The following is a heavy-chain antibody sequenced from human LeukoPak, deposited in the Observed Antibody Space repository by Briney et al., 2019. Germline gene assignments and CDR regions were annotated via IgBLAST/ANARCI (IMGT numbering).Heavy chain of an antibody. J-gene: IGHJ3*02. Sequence: SETLSLTCTVSGGSISSGGYYWSWIRQHPGKGLEWIGYIYYSGSTYYNPSLKSRVTISVDTSKNQFSLKLSSVTAADTAVYYCARDPISLRWRPWGAFDIWGQGTMVTVSS. CDR3: ARDPISLRWRPWGAFDI. CDR2: IYYSGST. V-gene: IGHV4-31*03. D-gene: IGHD4-23*01. CDR1: GGSISSGGYY.